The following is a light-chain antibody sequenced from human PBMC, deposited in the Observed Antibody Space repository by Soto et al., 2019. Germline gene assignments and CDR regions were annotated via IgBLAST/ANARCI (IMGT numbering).Light chain of an antibody. CDR2: DTS. Sequence: EIVLTQSPATLSLSPGERATLSCRASQSVSSYLAWYQQKPGQAPRLLIYDTSRRATGIPARFSGSGSGTDFTLTISSLEPQDFAVYYCQQRTNWPRSFTFGPGTKVDIK. J-gene: IGKJ3*01. CDR1: QSVSSY. V-gene: IGKV3-11*01. CDR3: QQRTNWPRSFT.